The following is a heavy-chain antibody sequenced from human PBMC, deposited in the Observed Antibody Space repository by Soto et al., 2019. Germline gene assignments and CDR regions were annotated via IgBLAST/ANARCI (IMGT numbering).Heavy chain of an antibody. D-gene: IGHD3-10*01. CDR3: ARDYYGSGSYYNSRWFDP. CDR1: GGSISRYY. Sequence: SETLSLTCTVSGGSISRYYWSWIRQPPGKGLEWIGYIYYSGSTNYNPSLKSRVTISVDTSKNQFSLKLSSVTAADTAVYYCARDYYGSGSYYNSRWFDPWGQGTLVTVSS. J-gene: IGHJ5*02. CDR2: IYYSGST. V-gene: IGHV4-59*01.